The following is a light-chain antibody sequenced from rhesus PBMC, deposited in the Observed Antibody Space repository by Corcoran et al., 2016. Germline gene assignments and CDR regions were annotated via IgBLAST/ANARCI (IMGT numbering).Light chain of an antibody. CDR1: SSDFGFYDR. Sequence: QAAPTQSPSVSGSPGQSVTISCTGTSSDFGFYDRVPWYQQHPGKAPKLIIYEVNKRPSGVSDRFSGSKSDNSASLTISGLQAEDEPDYCCNSSGRTVTYIFGTGTRLTV. CDR2: EVN. J-gene: IGLJ1*01. CDR3: NSSGRTVTYI. V-gene: IGLV2-13*03.